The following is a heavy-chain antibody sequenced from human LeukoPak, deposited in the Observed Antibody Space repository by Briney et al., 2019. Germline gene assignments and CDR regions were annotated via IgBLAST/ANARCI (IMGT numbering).Heavy chain of an antibody. Sequence: SGPTLVKPTQTVTLTCTFSGFSLSTSGVGVGWIRQPPGKALEWLALIYWNDDKRYSPSLKSRLTITKDTSKNQVVLTMTNMDPVDTATYYCAHTTTVVTVDYWGQGTLVTVSS. CDR2: IYWNDDK. CDR3: AHTTTVVTVDY. V-gene: IGHV2-5*01. D-gene: IGHD4-23*01. J-gene: IGHJ4*02. CDR1: GFSLSTSGVG.